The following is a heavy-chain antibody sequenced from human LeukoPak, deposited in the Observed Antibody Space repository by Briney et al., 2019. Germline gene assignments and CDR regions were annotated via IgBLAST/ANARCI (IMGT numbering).Heavy chain of an antibody. J-gene: IGHJ4*02. V-gene: IGHV3-53*01. Sequence: PGGSLRLSCAASGFTLNSNYMSWVRQTPGKGLEWVSVIYTDGSTFYADSVKGRFSISRDISKNTLYLQMNSLGTEDTAVYYCARDLGYSYGYFAHWGQGSLVTVSS. CDR1: GFTLNSNY. CDR2: IYTDGST. CDR3: ARDLGYSYGYFAH. D-gene: IGHD5-18*01.